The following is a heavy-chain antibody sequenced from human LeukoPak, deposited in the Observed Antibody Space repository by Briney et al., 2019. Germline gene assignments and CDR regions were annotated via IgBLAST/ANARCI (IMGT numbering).Heavy chain of an antibody. J-gene: IGHJ4*02. CDR2: IYYSGST. Sequence: SETLSLTCAVYGGSFSGYYWSWIRQPPGKGLEWIGYIYYSGSTNYNPSLKSRVTISVDTSKNQFSLKLSSVTAADTAVYYCARDGSGSYPPYYFDYWGQGTLVTVSS. D-gene: IGHD3-10*01. CDR3: ARDGSGSYPPYYFDY. V-gene: IGHV4-59*01. CDR1: GGSFSGYY.